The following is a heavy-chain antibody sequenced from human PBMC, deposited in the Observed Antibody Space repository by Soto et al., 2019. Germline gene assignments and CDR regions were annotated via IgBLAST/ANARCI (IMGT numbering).Heavy chain of an antibody. Sequence: ETLSRTCTGSGGSVSNSNYYWGWIRQSPGKGLEWIGSVYYRGRSYSKSCVKSRVTISVDTSKNQFSLNLNSVTASDTAVYFCVSQRTSVLTQAYFDYWGPGALVTVSS. CDR3: VSQRTSVLTQAYFDY. CDR1: GGSVSNSNYY. J-gene: IGHJ4*02. V-gene: IGHV4-39*01. CDR2: VYYRGRS. D-gene: IGHD2-8*01.